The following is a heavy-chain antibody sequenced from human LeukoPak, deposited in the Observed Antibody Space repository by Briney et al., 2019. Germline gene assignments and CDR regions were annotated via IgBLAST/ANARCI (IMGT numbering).Heavy chain of an antibody. CDR3: AKLIVGATTDAFDI. Sequence: GGSLRLSCAVSAASAASGFTFDNHWMTWVRQAPGKGLEWVANIKQDGSEKHYVDSVKGRFIISRDNVENSLYLQMNSLRAEDTAVYYCAKLIVGATTDAFDIWGQGTMVTVSS. V-gene: IGHV3-7*01. CDR2: IKQDGSEK. D-gene: IGHD1-26*01. CDR1: GFTFDNHW. J-gene: IGHJ3*02.